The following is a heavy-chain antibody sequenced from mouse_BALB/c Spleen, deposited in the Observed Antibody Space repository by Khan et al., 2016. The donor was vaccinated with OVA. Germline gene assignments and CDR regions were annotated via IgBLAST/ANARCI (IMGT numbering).Heavy chain of an antibody. CDR1: GFSFTTYS. CDR2: IISDGYYT. V-gene: IGHV5-6*01. D-gene: IGHD1-3*01. J-gene: IGHJ3*01. Sequence: EVQLLESGPDLVKPSRSLSLSCAVSGFSFTTYSMSWVRQLPDKRLEWFATIISDGYYTYYPATLKGRFTITRNTSENPFYLQMSSLTSEDTAIYYCASHLSGAFAYWGHGTLVTVSA. CDR3: ASHLSGAFAY.